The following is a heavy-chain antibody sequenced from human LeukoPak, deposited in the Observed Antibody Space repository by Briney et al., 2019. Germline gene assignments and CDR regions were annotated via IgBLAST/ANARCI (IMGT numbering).Heavy chain of an antibody. D-gene: IGHD3-3*01. CDR1: GGTFTNSA. Sequence: GASVKVSCKASGGTFTNSAISWVRQAPGQGLEWMGGINPIFRTANYAQQFQDRVTIIADESTSTAYMVLSLLKFEDTAVYYCARGGGIFGVLTTAHYYGIDVRGQGTTVTVSS. J-gene: IGHJ6*02. V-gene: IGHV1-69*13. CDR2: INPIFRTA. CDR3: ARGGGIFGVLTTAHYYGIDV.